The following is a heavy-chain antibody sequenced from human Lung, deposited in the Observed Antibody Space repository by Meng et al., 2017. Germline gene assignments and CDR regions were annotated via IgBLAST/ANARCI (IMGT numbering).Heavy chain of an antibody. J-gene: IGHJ2*01. D-gene: IGHD1/OR15-1a*01. V-gene: IGHV4-34*01. Sequence: QVPVEEGGGGLLKPSETLSLPFDVFGWAFSGYDWSWIGQPPGKGLGWLGEINHSGRTHYNPSLKRRVTISVDTSKNQFSLKLSSVSAADTAVYYCARPKQANWYFDLWGRGTLVTVSS. CDR2: INHSGRT. CDR1: GWAFSGYD. CDR3: ARPKQANWYFDL.